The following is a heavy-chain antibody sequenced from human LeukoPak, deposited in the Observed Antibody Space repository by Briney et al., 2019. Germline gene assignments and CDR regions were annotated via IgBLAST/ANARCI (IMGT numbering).Heavy chain of an antibody. D-gene: IGHD6-6*01. J-gene: IGHJ6*03. CDR2: IIPIFGTA. V-gene: IGHV1-69*13. Sequence: SVKVSCKASGGTCSSYAISWVRQAPGQGLEWLGGIIPIFGTANYAQKFQGRVTITADESTSTAYMELSSLRSEDTAVYYCASGGSSLKGDYYYYMDVWGKGTTVTVSS. CDR1: GGTCSSYA. CDR3: ASGGSSLKGDYYYYMDV.